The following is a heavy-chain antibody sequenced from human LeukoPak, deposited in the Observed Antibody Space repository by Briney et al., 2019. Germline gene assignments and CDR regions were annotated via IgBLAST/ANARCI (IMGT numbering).Heavy chain of an antibody. CDR3: ARDRGGRTGLDD. D-gene: IGHD2-15*01. V-gene: IGHV3-74*01. Sequence: GGSLRLSCAASGFTFGNYWMHWVRQAPGKGLLWVSRISDDGSSANYADSVQGRFTISRDNAKNTVYLQMHSLRAEDTAVYYCARDRGGRTGLDDWGQGTLVTVSS. CDR2: ISDDGSSA. J-gene: IGHJ4*02. CDR1: GFTFGNYW.